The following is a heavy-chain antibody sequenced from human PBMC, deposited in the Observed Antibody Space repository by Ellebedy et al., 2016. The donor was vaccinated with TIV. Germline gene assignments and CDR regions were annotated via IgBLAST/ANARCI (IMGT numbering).Heavy chain of an antibody. CDR2: IYYSGYT. V-gene: IGHV4-59*01. J-gene: IGHJ2*01. CDR1: GDSISGYY. D-gene: IGHD5-24*01. Sequence: MPSETLSLTCTVSGDSISGYYWSWIRQPQGKRLEWIASIYYSGYTNHNPSLKSRVTVSLDTSKNQFSLKLSSVTASDTAVYYCASSRERPLYWYLGLWGRGTLVTVSS. CDR3: ASSRERPLYWYLGL.